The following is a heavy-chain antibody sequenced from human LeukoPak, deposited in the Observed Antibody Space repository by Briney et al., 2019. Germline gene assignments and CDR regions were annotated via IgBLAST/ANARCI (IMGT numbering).Heavy chain of an antibody. CDR1: GYTFTSYY. CDR3: ARGVCSGTSCYWGHNWFDP. J-gene: IGHJ5*02. D-gene: IGHD2-2*01. V-gene: IGHV1-46*01. CDR2: INPSGDGDST. Sequence: GASVKVSCKASGYTFTSYYIHWVRQAAGQGLEWMGIINPSGDGDSTSYAQKFQGRVIMTRDMSTNTVYMELSSLRSEDTAVCYCARGVCSGTSCYWGHNWFDPWGQGTLVTVSS.